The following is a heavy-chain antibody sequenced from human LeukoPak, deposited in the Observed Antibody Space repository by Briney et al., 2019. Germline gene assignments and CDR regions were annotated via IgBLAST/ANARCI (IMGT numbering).Heavy chain of an antibody. Sequence: ASVKVSCKASGYTFTSYGISWVRQAPGQGLEWMGWISAYSGDTNYAQKFQGRVTITTDTSASTAYMELSSLRSEHTAVYYCARCGYSDAWSCDHWGQGTLVTVSS. J-gene: IGHJ5*02. D-gene: IGHD5-18*01. CDR2: ISAYSGDT. V-gene: IGHV1-18*01. CDR1: GYTFTSYG. CDR3: ARCGYSDAWSCDH.